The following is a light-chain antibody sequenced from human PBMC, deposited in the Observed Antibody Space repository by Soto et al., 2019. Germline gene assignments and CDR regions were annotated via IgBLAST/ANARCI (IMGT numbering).Light chain of an antibody. CDR1: SSDVGGYNY. CDR2: EVS. CDR3: SSYTTSSTLDV. Sequence: QSVLTQPASVSGSPGQSITISYTGTSSDVGGYNYVSWYQQHPGKAPQLMIYEVSNRPSGVSNRFSGSKSGNTASLTISGLQAEDEAEYYCSSYTTSSTLDVFGTGTKVT. V-gene: IGLV2-14*01. J-gene: IGLJ1*01.